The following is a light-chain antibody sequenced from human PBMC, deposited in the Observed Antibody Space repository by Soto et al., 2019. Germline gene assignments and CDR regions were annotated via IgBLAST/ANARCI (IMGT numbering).Light chain of an antibody. Sequence: DIQLTQFPPTLSASVGDRVIITCRTSQDINGWLAWYRQKPGIAPDLLIYEASTLHTGVLSRFSGGGSGTEFTLSISSLQPDDSATFYCQQYDSHPYTFGQGTRLEIE. CDR3: QQYDSHPYT. CDR1: QDINGW. V-gene: IGKV1-5*03. CDR2: EAS. J-gene: IGKJ2*01.